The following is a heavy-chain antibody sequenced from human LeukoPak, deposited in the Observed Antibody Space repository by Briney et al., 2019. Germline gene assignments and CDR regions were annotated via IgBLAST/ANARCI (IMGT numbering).Heavy chain of an antibody. CDR3: ARVFYCSGGICYLNY. V-gene: IGHV1-2*02. CDR1: GYTFTGYY. D-gene: IGHD2-8*02. CDR2: INPNSGGT. J-gene: IGHJ4*02. Sequence: GASVKVSCKASGYTFTGYYIQWVRQAPGQGLEWMGWINPNSGGTSYAQKLQGRVTMTRDTSITTAYMELSSLRFDDTAVYYCARVFYCSGGICYLNYWGQGTLVTVSS.